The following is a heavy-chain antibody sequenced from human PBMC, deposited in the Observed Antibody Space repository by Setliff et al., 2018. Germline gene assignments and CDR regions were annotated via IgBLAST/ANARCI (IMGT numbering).Heavy chain of an antibody. Sequence: ASVKVSCKASGYTFTGYYMHWVRQAPGQGLEWMGWINPNSGGTNYAQKFQGWVTMTRDTSISTAYMELSRLRSDDTAVYYCARVLFHCSSTSCYLDAFDIWGQGTMVTV. CDR1: GYTFTGYY. CDR2: INPNSGGT. J-gene: IGHJ3*02. CDR3: ARVLFHCSSTSCYLDAFDI. V-gene: IGHV1-2*04. D-gene: IGHD2-2*01.